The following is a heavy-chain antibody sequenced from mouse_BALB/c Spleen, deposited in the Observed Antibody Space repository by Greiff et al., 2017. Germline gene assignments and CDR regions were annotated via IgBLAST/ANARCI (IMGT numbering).Heavy chain of an antibody. V-gene: IGHV3-1*02. CDR3: AREISQFINTVEAWFAY. CDR1: GYSITSGYS. Sequence: EVQLQESGPDLVKPSQSLSLTCTVTGYSITSGYSWHWLRQFPGNKLEWMGYIHYSGSTNYNPSLKSRISITRDTSKNQFFLQLNSVTTEDTATYYWAREISQFINTVEAWFAYWGQGTLVTVSA. CDR2: IHYSGST. J-gene: IGHJ3*01. D-gene: IGHD1-1*01.